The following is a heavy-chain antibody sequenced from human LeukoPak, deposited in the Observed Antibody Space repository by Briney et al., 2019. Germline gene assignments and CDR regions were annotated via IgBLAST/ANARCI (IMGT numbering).Heavy chain of an antibody. Sequence: IYYADSVKGRFTISRDNAKNSLYLQMNSLRAEDTAVYYCARGLSYYDSSGYYYVVTYFDYWGQGTLVTVSS. J-gene: IGHJ4*02. CDR3: ARGLSYYDSSGYYYVVTYFDY. V-gene: IGHV3-21*01. CDR2: I. D-gene: IGHD3-22*01.